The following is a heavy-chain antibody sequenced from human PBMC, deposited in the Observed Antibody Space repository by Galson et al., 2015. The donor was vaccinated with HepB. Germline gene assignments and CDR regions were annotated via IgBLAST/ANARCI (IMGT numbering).Heavy chain of an antibody. Sequence: SVKVSCKASGGTFSSYAISWVRQAPGQGLEWMGGIIPILGIANYAQNFQGRVTITADKSTSTAYMELSSLRSEDTAVYYCAREGGYCSGGSCFNWFDPWGQGTLVTVSS. V-gene: IGHV1-69*10. D-gene: IGHD2-15*01. CDR3: AREGGYCSGGSCFNWFDP. J-gene: IGHJ5*02. CDR1: GGTFSSYA. CDR2: IIPILGIA.